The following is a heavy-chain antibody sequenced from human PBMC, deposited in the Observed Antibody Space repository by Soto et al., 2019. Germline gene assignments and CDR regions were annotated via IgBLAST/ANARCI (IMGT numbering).Heavy chain of an antibody. J-gene: IGHJ4*02. CDR3: ARHNYGSGSTYFDY. Sequence: SETLSLTCAVSGGSISSSSYYWGWIRQPPGKGLEWIGCIYYSGSTYYNPSLKSRVTISVDTSKNQFSLKLNSMTAADTAVYYCARHNYGSGSTYFDYWGQGTLVTVSS. CDR1: GGSISSSSYY. CDR2: IYYSGST. V-gene: IGHV4-39*01. D-gene: IGHD3-10*01.